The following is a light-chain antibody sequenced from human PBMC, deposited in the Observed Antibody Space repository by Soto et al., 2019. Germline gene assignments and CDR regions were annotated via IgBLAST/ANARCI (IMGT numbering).Light chain of an antibody. CDR3: QHYDWSLTWT. J-gene: IGKJ1*01. V-gene: IGKV3-20*01. CDR2: GAS. CDR1: QPVSPSF. Sequence: EVVLTQSPGTLSLSPGQRATLSCRASQPVSPSFLAWYQQKGGQAPRLLVYGASTRSSGVPDRFSGSGSGTDFTLTISELEPEDFAVYYCQHYDWSLTWTFGPGTKLEVK.